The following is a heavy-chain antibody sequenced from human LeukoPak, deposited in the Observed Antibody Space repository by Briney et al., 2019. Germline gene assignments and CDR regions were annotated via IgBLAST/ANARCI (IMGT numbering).Heavy chain of an antibody. CDR3: AKEGFDS. Sequence: GGSLRLSCEASGFTFSSYWMYWVRQAPGKGLVWVSRIHGDGSGTSYADSVKGRFTISRDNSKNTLYLQMNSLRAEDTAVYYCAKEGFDSWGQGTLVTVSS. CDR2: IHGDGSGT. V-gene: IGHV3-74*01. CDR1: GFTFSSYW. J-gene: IGHJ4*02.